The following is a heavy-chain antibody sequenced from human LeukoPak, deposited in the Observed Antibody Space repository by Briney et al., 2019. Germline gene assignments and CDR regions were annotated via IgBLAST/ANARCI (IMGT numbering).Heavy chain of an antibody. CDR2: INPNSGGT. D-gene: IGHD3-9*01. CDR1: GYTFTGYY. J-gene: IGHJ4*02. Sequence: GASVKVSCKASGYTFTGYYMHWVRQAPGQGLEWMGWINPNSGGTNYAQKFQGRVTMTRDTSISTAYMELSRLRSDDTAVYYCARGKTPDILTGYSSGLGYWGQGTLVTVSS. CDR3: ARGKTPDILTGYSSGLGY. V-gene: IGHV1-2*02.